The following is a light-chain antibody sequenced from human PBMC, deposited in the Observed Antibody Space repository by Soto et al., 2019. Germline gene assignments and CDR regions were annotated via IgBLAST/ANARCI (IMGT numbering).Light chain of an antibody. J-gene: IGLJ1*01. CDR3: QSYDIGLTGFYV. V-gene: IGLV1-36*01. Sequence: QSVLTQPPSVSEAPRQRVTISCSGSSSNIGNNAVNWYQQLPGKAPKLLIYYDDLLPSGIPDRFSGSKSGASASLAITGLQAEDEADYYCQSYDIGLTGFYVSGTGTKVTVL. CDR1: SSNIGNNA. CDR2: YDD.